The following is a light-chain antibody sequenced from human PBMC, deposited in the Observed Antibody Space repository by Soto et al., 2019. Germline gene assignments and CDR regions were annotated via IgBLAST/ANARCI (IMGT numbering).Light chain of an antibody. Sequence: DIQMTQSPSTLSASVGATVTITSRASQSISSWLAWYQQKPGKAPKLLSYKASTLESGVPSRFRGSGSGTEFTLTISSLQPDDFATYYCQQYNTYPWTFGQGTKVDIK. J-gene: IGKJ1*01. CDR1: QSISSW. CDR3: QQYNTYPWT. V-gene: IGKV1-5*03. CDR2: KAS.